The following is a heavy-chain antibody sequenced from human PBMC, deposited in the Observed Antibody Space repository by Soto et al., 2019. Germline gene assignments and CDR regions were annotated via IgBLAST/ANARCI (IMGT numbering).Heavy chain of an antibody. Sequence: KTSETLSLTCTVSGGSISSGGYYWSWIRQHPGKGLEWIGYIYYSGSTYYNPSLKSRVTISVDTSKNQFSLKLSSVTAADTAVYYCARDAPVGYGGYGWFDPWGQGTLVTVSS. CDR2: IYYSGST. D-gene: IGHD5-12*01. J-gene: IGHJ5*02. CDR3: ARDAPVGYGGYGWFDP. CDR1: GGSISSGGYY. V-gene: IGHV4-31*03.